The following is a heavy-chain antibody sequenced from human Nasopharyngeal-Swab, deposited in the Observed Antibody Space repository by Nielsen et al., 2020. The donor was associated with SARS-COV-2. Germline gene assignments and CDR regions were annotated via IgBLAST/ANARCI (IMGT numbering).Heavy chain of an antibody. CDR1: GFTFSSFG. CDR3: ARDAPAHYGAFY. V-gene: IGHV3-30*03. J-gene: IGHJ4*02. D-gene: IGHD4-17*01. Sequence: GESLKISCAASGFTFSSFGMHWVRQAPGKGPEGVAFIAHDASNEYYGDSVKGRFPISRDSSKNTLYPQMDSLRGEDTAVYYCARDAPAHYGAFYWGRGTLVTVSS. CDR2: IAHDASNE.